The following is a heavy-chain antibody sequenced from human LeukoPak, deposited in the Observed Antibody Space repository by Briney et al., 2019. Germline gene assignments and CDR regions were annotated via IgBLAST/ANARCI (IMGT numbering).Heavy chain of an antibody. CDR1: GFTFSNYG. Sequence: GGSLRLSCGASGFTFSNYGMLWVRQAPGKGLEWVSFIRYDGNNKLYADSVKGRFTISRDNSKNTLYLHINSLRAEDTALYYCVKDNPPDYWGQGTLVIVSS. D-gene: IGHD1-14*01. CDR3: VKDNPPDY. J-gene: IGHJ4*02. V-gene: IGHV3-30*02. CDR2: IRYDGNNK.